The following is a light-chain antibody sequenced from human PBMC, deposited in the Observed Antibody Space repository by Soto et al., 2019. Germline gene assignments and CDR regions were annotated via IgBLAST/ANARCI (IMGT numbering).Light chain of an antibody. V-gene: IGKV3-15*01. CDR1: QSVSTK. J-gene: IGKJ1*01. CDR2: CAS. Sequence: ERVMTQSPATLSVSPLEIGTLCFMASQSVSTKLAWYQLKPGQAPRLLIYCASTRATGIPVRFSGSGSGTEFTLTISSLQSEDFAVYYCHQYGRSPWTLGQGTKVDIK. CDR3: HQYGRSPWT.